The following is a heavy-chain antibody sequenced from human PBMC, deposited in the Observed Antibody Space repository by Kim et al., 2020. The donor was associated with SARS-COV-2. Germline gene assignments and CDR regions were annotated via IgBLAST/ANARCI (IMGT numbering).Heavy chain of an antibody. CDR2: ISGSGGST. CDR3: AKGESIFGVVIPQAVFDY. CDR1: GFTFSSYA. Sequence: GGSLRLSCAASGFTFSSYAMSWVRQAPGKGLEWVSAISGSGGSTYYADSVKGRFTISRDNSKNTLYLQMNSLRAEDTAVYYCAKGESIFGVVIPQAVFDYWGQGTLVTVSS. D-gene: IGHD3-3*01. J-gene: IGHJ4*02. V-gene: IGHV3-23*01.